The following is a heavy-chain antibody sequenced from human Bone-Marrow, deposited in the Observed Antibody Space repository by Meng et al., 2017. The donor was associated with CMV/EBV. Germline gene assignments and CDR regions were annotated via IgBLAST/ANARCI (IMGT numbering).Heavy chain of an antibody. CDR1: GFTFSSYS. J-gene: IGHJ4*02. D-gene: IGHD3-10*01. CDR3: ARVGRGGVLIGSYFDY. V-gene: IGHV3-48*04. CDR2: ISRSGNTK. Sequence: GESLKISCAASGFTFSSYSMNWVRQAPGKGLEWVSYISRSGNTKFYADSVKGRFTISRDDAKNSLYLQMNSLRGEDTAVYYCARVGRGGVLIGSYFDYWGQGTLVTVSS.